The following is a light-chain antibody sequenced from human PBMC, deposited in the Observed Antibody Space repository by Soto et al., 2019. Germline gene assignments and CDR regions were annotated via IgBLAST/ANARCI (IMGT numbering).Light chain of an antibody. V-gene: IGKV1-9*01. CDR1: QVIASY. CDR2: AAS. Sequence: IHRTHSPSTLSGSVRYRVTITCQSVQVIASYLAWYQQKPGQAPNLLIYAASTLQSGVPSRFSGSGSGTDFTLTISSLQPEDFATYYCQQLNSYPLTFGGGTKVDI. CDR3: QQLNSYPLT. J-gene: IGKJ4*01.